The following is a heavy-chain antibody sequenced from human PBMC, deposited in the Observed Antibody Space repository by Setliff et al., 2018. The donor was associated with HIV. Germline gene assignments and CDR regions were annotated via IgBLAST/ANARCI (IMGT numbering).Heavy chain of an antibody. CDR3: AREWVVAAPRRGNYYYGMDV. V-gene: IGHV4-38-2*01. J-gene: IGHJ6*04. CDR2: IYYSGTT. D-gene: IGHD2-15*01. CDR1: GYSISRGYY. Sequence: SETLSLTCAVSGYSISRGYYGGWIRQPPGKGLEWTGSIYYSGTTYYNPSLKSRVTISADTSKNQFSLKLSHVTAADTAVYYCAREWVVAAPRRGNYYYGMDVWGKGTTVTVSS.